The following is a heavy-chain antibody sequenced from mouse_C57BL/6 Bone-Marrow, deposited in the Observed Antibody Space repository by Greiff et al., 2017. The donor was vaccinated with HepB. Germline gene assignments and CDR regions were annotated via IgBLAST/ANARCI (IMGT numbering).Heavy chain of an antibody. CDR3: ASSVVADY. CDR2: FYPGDGDT. J-gene: IGHJ2*01. D-gene: IGHD1-1*01. CDR1: GYAFSSSW. V-gene: IGHV1-82*01. Sequence: VQLQQSGPELVKPGASVKISCKASGYAFSSSWMNWVKQRPGKGLEWIGRFYPGDGDTNYNGKFKGKATLTADKSSSTAYMQLSSLTSEDSAVYFCASSVVADYWGQGTTLTVSS.